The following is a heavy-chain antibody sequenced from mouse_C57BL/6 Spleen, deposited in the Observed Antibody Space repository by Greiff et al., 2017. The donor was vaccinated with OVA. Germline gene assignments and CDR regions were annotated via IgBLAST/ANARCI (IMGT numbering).Heavy chain of an antibody. CDR3: ARSVPGHWYFDV. V-gene: IGHV1-26*01. CDR1: GYTFTDYY. D-gene: IGHD3-1*01. J-gene: IGHJ1*03. CDR2: INPNNGGT. Sequence: VQLQQSGPELVKPGASVKISCKASGYTFTDYYMNWVKQSHGKSLEWIGDINPNNGGTSYNQKFKGKATLTVDKSSSTAYMELRSLTSEDSAVYYCARSVPGHWYFDVWGTGTTVTVSS.